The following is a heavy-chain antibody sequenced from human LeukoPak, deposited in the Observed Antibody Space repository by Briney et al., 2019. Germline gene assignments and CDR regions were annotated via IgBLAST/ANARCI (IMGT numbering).Heavy chain of an antibody. J-gene: IGHJ4*02. V-gene: IGHV3-30*02. D-gene: IGHD1-26*01. CDR2: IQYDGIDK. Sequence: GGSLRLSCLASGFTFTHFGMHRVRQAPGKGLEWVTFIQYDGIDKYYADSVKGRFSISRDDSKNTIYLQMNSLKPEDTAVYYCAKIVGSGSRTFWGQGTLVIVSS. CDR1: GFTFTHFG. CDR3: AKIVGSGSRTF.